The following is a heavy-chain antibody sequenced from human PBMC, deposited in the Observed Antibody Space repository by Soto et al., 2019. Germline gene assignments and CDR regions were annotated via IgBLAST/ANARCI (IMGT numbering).Heavy chain of an antibody. D-gene: IGHD3-16*01. CDR3: AKAYFVWSSEQPYYFDY. J-gene: IGHJ4*02. V-gene: IGHV3-23*01. CDR1: GFTFSNYA. Sequence: EVQLLDSGGGLVQPGGSLRLSCAASGFTFSNYAMTWVRQGPGKGLEWGSGISGSGGRSYYEDSVKGRFTISRDNSKSTLYLQMNSLRAEDTAVYYCAKAYFVWSSEQPYYFDYWGQGTLFTVSS. CDR2: ISGSGGRS.